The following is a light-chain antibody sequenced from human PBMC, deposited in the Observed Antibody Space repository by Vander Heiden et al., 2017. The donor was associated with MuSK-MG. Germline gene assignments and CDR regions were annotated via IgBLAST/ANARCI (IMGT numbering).Light chain of an antibody. V-gene: IGLV1-44*01. CDR2: SNN. J-gene: IGLJ3*02. CDR3: AAWDDSLNGWV. Sequence: QSVLTQPPSASGTPGQTVTISCSGSSSNIGSNTVNWYQQLPGTAPKPLVCSNNQRPSGVPYRFSGSKSGTSASLAISGLQSEDEADDYCAAWDDSLNGWVFGGGTKLTVL. CDR1: SSNIGSNT.